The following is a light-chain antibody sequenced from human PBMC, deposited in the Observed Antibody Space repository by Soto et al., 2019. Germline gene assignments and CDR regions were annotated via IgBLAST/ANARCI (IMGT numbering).Light chain of an antibody. V-gene: IGKV3-15*01. CDR2: GAS. J-gene: IGKJ1*01. Sequence: EIGLAQSPATLSLSPGERATLSCRTSHSIGNSQLAWYQQKPGQAPRLLIYGASTRATGISARFSGSGSGTEFTLTISSLQSEDFAVYYCQQYNEWPRTLGQGTKVEI. CDR1: HSIGNS. CDR3: QQYNEWPRT.